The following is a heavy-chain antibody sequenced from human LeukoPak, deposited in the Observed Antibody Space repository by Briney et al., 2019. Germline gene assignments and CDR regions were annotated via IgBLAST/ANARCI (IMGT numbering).Heavy chain of an antibody. D-gene: IGHD2-21*01. V-gene: IGHV3-21*01. CDR2: ISSSSSYI. CDR1: GFTFSSYA. CDR3: ARTPYCGGDCYSFDAFDI. J-gene: IGHJ3*02. Sequence: GGSLRLSCAASGFTFSSYAMSWVRQAPGKGLEWVSSISSSSSYIYYADSVKGRFTISRNNAKNSLYLQMNSLRAEDTAVYYCARTPYCGGDCYSFDAFDIWGQGAMVTVSS.